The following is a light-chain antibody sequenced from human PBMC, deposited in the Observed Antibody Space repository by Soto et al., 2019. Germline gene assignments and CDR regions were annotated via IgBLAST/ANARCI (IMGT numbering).Light chain of an antibody. CDR1: SGYSNYK. CDR2: VGTGGIVG. J-gene: IGLJ2*01. Sequence: QAVVTQPPSASASLGASVTLTCTLSSGYSNYKVDWYQQRPGKGPRFVMRVGTGGIVGSKGDGIPDRFSVLASGLNRYLTIKNIQEEDESDYHCGTDHGSGSYFVVVFGGGTKVTVL. CDR3: GTDHGSGSYFVVV. V-gene: IGLV9-49*01.